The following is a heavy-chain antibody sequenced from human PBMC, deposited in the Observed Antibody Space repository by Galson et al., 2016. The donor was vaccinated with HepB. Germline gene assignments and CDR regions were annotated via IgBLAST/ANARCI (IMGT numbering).Heavy chain of an antibody. Sequence: ETLSLTCSVCGDSISNHYWWSWVRQPPGKGLEWIGEIWPTGSTNCNPSLKSRVTISVDKSKNHFSLELNSVTAADTAVYYCANLGYCSGDCYSVNWGQGTMVTVSS. CDR2: IWPTGST. D-gene: IGHD2-21*02. CDR1: GDSISNHYW. J-gene: IGHJ4*02. CDR3: ANLGYCSGDCYSVN. V-gene: IGHV4-4*02.